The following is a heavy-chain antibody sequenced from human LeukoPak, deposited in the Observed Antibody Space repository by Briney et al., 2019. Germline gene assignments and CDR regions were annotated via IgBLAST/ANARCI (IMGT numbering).Heavy chain of an antibody. CDR1: GGSISSSSYY. D-gene: IGHD6-19*01. CDR3: ANTKRGAWYADY. CDR2: IYYSGST. Sequence: SETLSLTCTVSGGSISSSSYYWGWIRQPPGKGLEWIGNIYYSGSTYYNPSLKSRVTISEDTSKNQFSLKLSSVTAADTAVYYCANTKRGAWYADYWGQGTLVTVSS. J-gene: IGHJ4*02. V-gene: IGHV4-39*01.